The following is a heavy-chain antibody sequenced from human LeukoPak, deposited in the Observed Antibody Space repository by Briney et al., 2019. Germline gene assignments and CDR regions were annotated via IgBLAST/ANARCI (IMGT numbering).Heavy chain of an antibody. D-gene: IGHD2-2*01. CDR1: GFTFSSYA. CDR2: ISGSGGST. J-gene: IGHJ4*02. Sequence: GGSLRLSCAASGFTFSSYAMSWVRQAPGKGLEWVSAISGSGGSTYYADSVKGRFTISRDNSKNTLYLQMNSLRAEDTAVYYCAKDPYCSSTSCYAPAGYWGQGTLVTVSS. V-gene: IGHV3-23*01. CDR3: AKDPYCSSTSCYAPAGY.